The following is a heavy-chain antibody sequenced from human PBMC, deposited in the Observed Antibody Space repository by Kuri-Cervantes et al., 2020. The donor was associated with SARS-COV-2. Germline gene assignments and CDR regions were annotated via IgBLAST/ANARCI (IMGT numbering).Heavy chain of an antibody. J-gene: IGHJ4*02. CDR2: IYYSGST. V-gene: IGHV4-39*01. CDR3: ARHHYDFWSGYYPYYFDY. CDR1: GGSVSSGSYY. D-gene: IGHD3-3*01. Sequence: GSLRLSCTVSGGSVSSGSYYWGWIRQPPGKGLEWIGSIYYSGSTYYNPSLKSRVTISVDTSKNQFSLKLSSVTAADTAVYYCARHHYDFWSGYYPYYFDYWGRGTLVTVSS.